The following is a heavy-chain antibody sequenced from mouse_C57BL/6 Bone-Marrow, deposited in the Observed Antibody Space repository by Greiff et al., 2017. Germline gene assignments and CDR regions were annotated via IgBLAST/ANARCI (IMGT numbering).Heavy chain of an antibody. Sequence: VKLQESGPGLVQPSQSLSISCTVSGFSLTSYGVHWVRQSPGKGLEWLGVIWRGGSTDYNAAFMSRLSITTDNSKSQIFFKMNSLQADDTAIYYCAKKGKKLLGGAMDYWGQGTSVTVSS. D-gene: IGHD1-1*01. CDR2: IWRGGST. J-gene: IGHJ4*01. CDR1: GFSLTSYG. V-gene: IGHV2-5*01. CDR3: AKKGKKLLGGAMDY.